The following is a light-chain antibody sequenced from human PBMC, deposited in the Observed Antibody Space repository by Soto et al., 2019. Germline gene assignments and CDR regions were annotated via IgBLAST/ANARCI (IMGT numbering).Light chain of an antibody. CDR1: SSNIGINT. CDR3: AAWDVSVKGLV. J-gene: IGLJ1*01. CDR2: DNH. Sequence: QSVLTQPPSASGTPGQRVTFSCSGSSSNIGINTVNWYRQLPGTAPPLLISDNHRRPSGVPDRFSRSKSGTSASLAISGLQSEDEATYFCAAWDVSVKGLVFGTGTKVTVL. V-gene: IGLV1-44*01.